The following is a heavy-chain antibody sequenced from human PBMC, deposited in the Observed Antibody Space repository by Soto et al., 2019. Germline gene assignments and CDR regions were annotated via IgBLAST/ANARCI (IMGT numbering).Heavy chain of an antibody. CDR2: IYYSGST. J-gene: IGHJ5*02. Sequence: PSETLSLTCTVSGGSISSYYWSWIRQPPGKGLEWIGYIYYSGSTNYNPSLKSRVTISVDTSKNQFSLKLSSVTAADTAVYYCAREVVPAARTMFDPWGQGTLVTVSS. CDR3: AREVVPAARTMFDP. V-gene: IGHV4-59*01. D-gene: IGHD2-2*01. CDR1: GGSISSYY.